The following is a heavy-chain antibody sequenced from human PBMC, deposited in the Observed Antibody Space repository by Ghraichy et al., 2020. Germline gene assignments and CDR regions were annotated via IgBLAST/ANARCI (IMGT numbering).Heavy chain of an antibody. V-gene: IGHV3-23*01. CDR2: ISRSGGST. Sequence: GGSLRLSCAASGFTFSNYAMNWVRQAPGKGLEWVSAISRSGGSTYYADSVKGRFTISRDNSKNTLYLQMNSLRAEDTAVYYCAKSEWPTRGWFDPWGQGTLVTVSS. J-gene: IGHJ5*02. CDR1: GFTFSNYA. CDR3: AKSEWPTRGWFDP. D-gene: IGHD5-12*01.